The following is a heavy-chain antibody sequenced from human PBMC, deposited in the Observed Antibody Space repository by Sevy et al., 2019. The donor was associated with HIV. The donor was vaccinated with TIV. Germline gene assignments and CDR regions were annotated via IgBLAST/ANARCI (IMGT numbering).Heavy chain of an antibody. V-gene: IGHV3-30*02. CDR3: AKDGGGTYYFDK. CDR1: GFTFGTSG. D-gene: IGHD1-26*01. Sequence: GGSLRLSCAASGFTFGTSGMDWVRQAPGKGLEWVAFIRYDGRIKYYADSVKGRFTISRDNSNNTLYLQMNTLTTEDTGVYFCAKDGGGTYYFDKWGPGTQVTVSS. J-gene: IGHJ4*02. CDR2: IRYDGRIK.